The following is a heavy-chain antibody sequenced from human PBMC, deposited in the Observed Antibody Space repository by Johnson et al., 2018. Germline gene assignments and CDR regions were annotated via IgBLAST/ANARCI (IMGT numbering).Heavy chain of an antibody. Sequence: VQLVESGGGLVKPGESLRLSCAASGFTFTNSWMNWVRQTPGKGLEWIGRVKSKADGGTADYAAPLKGRFIISRDDSKNTLFLQMNSLEIGDTALFYCPTGDFLGGYYTKGVAYFQHWGQGSLVTVSS. CDR2: VKSKADGGTA. CDR3: PTGDFLGGYYTKGVAYFQH. D-gene: IGHD3-3*01. J-gene: IGHJ1*01. CDR1: GFTFTNSW. V-gene: IGHV3-15*07.